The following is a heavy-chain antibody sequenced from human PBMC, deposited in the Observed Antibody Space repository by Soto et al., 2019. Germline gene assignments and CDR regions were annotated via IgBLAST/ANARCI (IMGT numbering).Heavy chain of an antibody. D-gene: IGHD5-12*01. CDR3: ARGFQDQRWLQRQLDY. Sequence: SETLSLTCAVYGGSFSGYYWSWIRQPPGKGLEWIGEINHSGSTNYNPSLKSRVTISVDTSKNQFSLKLSSVTAADTAVYYCARGFQDQRWLQRQLDYWGQGTLVTVSS. J-gene: IGHJ4*02. CDR2: INHSGST. CDR1: GGSFSGYY. V-gene: IGHV4-34*01.